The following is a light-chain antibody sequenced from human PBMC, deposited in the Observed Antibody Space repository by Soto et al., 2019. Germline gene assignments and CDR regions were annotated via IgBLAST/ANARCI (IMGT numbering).Light chain of an antibody. J-gene: IGLJ2*01. CDR1: SSDVGSYNL. Sequence: QSVLTQPAAVSGSPGQSITISCTGTSSDVGSYNLVSWFQQHPGKAPKLMIYEGSKRPSGVSNRFSGYKSGNTASLTISGLQAEDEADYYCCSYAVTNILVVGGGTKLTVL. CDR2: EGS. V-gene: IGLV2-23*01. CDR3: CSYAVTNILV.